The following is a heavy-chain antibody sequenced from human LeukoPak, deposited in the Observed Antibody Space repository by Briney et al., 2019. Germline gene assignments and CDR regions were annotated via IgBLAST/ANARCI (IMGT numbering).Heavy chain of an antibody. V-gene: IGHV4-34*01. CDR1: GGSFSGYY. J-gene: IGHJ4*02. D-gene: IGHD3-22*01. CDR3: ARDRPTRYYYDSSGSVVYDY. Sequence: SETLSLTCAVYGGSFSGYYWSWTRQPPGKGLEWIGEINHSGSTNYNPSLKSRVTISVDTSKNQFSLKLSSVTAADTAVYYCARDRPTRYYYDSSGSVVYDYWGQGTLVTVSS. CDR2: INHSGST.